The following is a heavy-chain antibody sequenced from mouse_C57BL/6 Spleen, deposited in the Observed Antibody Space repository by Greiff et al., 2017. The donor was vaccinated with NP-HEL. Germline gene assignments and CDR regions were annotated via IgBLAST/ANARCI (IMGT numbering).Heavy chain of an antibody. Sequence: QVQLQQPGAELVKPGASVKLSCKASGYTFTSYWMQWVKQRPGQGLEWIGEIDPSDSYTNYNQKFKGKATLTVDTSSSTAYMQLSSLTSEDSAVYYCARKDYGSSCDAMDYWGQGTSVTVSS. CDR1: GYTFTSYW. CDR3: ARKDYGSSCDAMDY. D-gene: IGHD1-1*01. CDR2: IDPSDSYT. V-gene: IGHV1-50*01. J-gene: IGHJ4*01.